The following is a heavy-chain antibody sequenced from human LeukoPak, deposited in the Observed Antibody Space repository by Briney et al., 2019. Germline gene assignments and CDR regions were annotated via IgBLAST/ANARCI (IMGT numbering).Heavy chain of an antibody. Sequence: GGSLRLSCAASGFTFSSYAMHWVRQAPGKGLEYVSAISSNGGSTYYANSVKGRFTISRDNSKNTLYLQMGSLRAEDMAVYYCARDQVSIVVVVAGTYYYYGMDVWGQGTTVTVS. J-gene: IGHJ6*02. D-gene: IGHD2-15*01. CDR1: GFTFSSYA. CDR2: ISSNGGST. CDR3: ARDQVSIVVVVAGTYYYYGMDV. V-gene: IGHV3-64*01.